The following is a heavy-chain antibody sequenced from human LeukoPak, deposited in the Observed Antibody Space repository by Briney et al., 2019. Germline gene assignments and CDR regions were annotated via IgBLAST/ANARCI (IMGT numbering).Heavy chain of an antibody. Sequence: GGSLRLSCAASGFTFSSYAMSWARQATGKGLEWVSAIRGSVARTYHADSGKGRFTISRDNSKNTLYLQMNSLRAEDTAVYYCAKGTVLRPKDDYWGQGTLVTVSS. CDR1: GFTFSSYA. CDR2: IRGSVART. J-gene: IGHJ4*02. D-gene: IGHD4-17*01. CDR3: AKGTVLRPKDDY. V-gene: IGHV3-23*01.